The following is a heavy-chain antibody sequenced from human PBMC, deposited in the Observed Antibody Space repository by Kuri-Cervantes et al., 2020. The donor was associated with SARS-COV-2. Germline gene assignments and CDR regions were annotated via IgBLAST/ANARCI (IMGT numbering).Heavy chain of an antibody. V-gene: IGHV1-69*10. CDR1: GGTFSSYA. J-gene: IGHJ4*02. CDR2: IIPILGIA. D-gene: IGHD3-22*01. Sequence: SVKVSCKASGGTFSSYAISWVRQAPGQGLEWMGGIIPILGIANYAQKFQGRVTIPADKSTSTAYMELSSLRSEDTAVYYCARAFGSSGYPDWGQGTLVTVSS. CDR3: ARAFGSSGYPD.